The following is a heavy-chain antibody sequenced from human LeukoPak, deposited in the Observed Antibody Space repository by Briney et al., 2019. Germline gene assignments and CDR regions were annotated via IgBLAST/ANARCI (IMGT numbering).Heavy chain of an antibody. CDR2: ITDSGTTT. CDR3: ARRNDDHGYSRDY. CDR1: GFSFSSYK. D-gene: IGHD4-17*01. Sequence: PGGSLRLSCAASGFSFSSYKMDGLCQAPGKGLEWVSYITDSGTTTKYADSVKGRFTISRDNAAHSLHLHMNSLRVEDTAVYYCARRNDDHGYSRDYWGQGTLVTVSS. J-gene: IGHJ4*02. V-gene: IGHV3-48*03.